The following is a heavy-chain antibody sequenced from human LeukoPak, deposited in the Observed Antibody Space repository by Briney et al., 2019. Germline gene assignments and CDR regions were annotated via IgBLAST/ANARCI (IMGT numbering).Heavy chain of an antibody. Sequence: ASVKVSCKASRYSFTALNIHWVRQAPGQGLEWMGWIHPRSGETHYAYKCRGRVTMTRDTSISTAYMDLGSLGSHATGVYYCARDGEYGTGSYYRGCFDYWGQGILVTVSS. CDR1: RYSFTALN. CDR3: ARDGEYGTGSYYRGCFDY. V-gene: IGHV1-2*02. CDR2: IHPRSGET. J-gene: IGHJ4*02. D-gene: IGHD3-10*01.